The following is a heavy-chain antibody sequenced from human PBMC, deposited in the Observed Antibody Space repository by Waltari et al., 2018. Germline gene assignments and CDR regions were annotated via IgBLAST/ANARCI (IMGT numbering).Heavy chain of an antibody. V-gene: IGHV2-5*01. D-gene: IGHD2-2*01. CDR1: GFSLSTSGVG. CDR3: AHRRCSSTSCRSPASFDP. Sequence: QITLKESGPTLVKPTQTLTLTCTFSGFSLSTSGVGVGWIRQPPGKALEWLALIYWNDDKRYSPSLKSRLTITKDTSKNQVVLTLINMDPLDTATYYCAHRRCSSTSCRSPASFDPWGQGTLVTVSS. CDR2: IYWNDDK. J-gene: IGHJ5*02.